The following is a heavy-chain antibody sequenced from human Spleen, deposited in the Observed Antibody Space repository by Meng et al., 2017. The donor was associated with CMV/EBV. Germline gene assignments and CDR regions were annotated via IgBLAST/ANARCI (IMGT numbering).Heavy chain of an antibody. CDR1: RYTFTSYY. CDR2: INPSGGST. CDR3: ARDPPPYSSSWYESSGFDY. J-gene: IGHJ4*02. Sequence: VQGVQSGAEVKKPGASVKVSCNASRYTFTSYYMHWVRQAPGQGLEWMGIINPSGGSTSYAQKFQGRVTMTRDTSTSTVYMELSSLRSEDTAVYYCARDPPPYSSSWYESSGFDYWGQGTLVTVSS. V-gene: IGHV1-46*01. D-gene: IGHD6-13*01.